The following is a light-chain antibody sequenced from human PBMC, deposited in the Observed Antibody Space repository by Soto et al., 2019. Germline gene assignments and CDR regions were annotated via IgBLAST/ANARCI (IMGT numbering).Light chain of an antibody. Sequence: EIVLTQSPATLSLSPGERATLSCRASQSVSSYLAWYQQKLGQAPRLLIYDASNMATGIPARFSGSGSGTDFTLTISSLEPEDFAVYYCQQGSNWPLTFGGGTKVEIK. V-gene: IGKV3-11*01. CDR2: DAS. CDR3: QQGSNWPLT. CDR1: QSVSSY. J-gene: IGKJ4*01.